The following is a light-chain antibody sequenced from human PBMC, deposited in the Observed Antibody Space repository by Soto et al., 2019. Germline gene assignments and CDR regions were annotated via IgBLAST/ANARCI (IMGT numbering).Light chain of an antibody. V-gene: IGLV2-14*01. CDR3: FSFTTTSTHV. CDR1: SSDVGGYNY. CDR2: EVS. Sequence: QSALTQPASVSGSPGQSITISCTGTSSDVGGYNYVSWYQLHPGKAPKLIIYEVSHRPSGASNHFSGYKSGNTASLTISGLQVEDEAEYFCFSFTTTSTHVFGTGTKVTVL. J-gene: IGLJ1*01.